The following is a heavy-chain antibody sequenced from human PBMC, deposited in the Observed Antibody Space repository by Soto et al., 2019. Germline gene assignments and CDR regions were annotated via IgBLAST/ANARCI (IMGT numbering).Heavy chain of an antibody. D-gene: IGHD3-22*01. CDR1: GYTFTSYG. CDR3: ARILTRYYYEESPYYYYGMDV. Sequence: GASVKVSCKASGYTFTSYGISWVRQAPGQGLEWMGWISAYNGNTNYAQKLQGRVTMTTDTSTSTAYMELRSLRSDDTAVYYCARILTRYYYEESPYYYYGMDVWGQGTTVTVSS. CDR2: ISAYNGNT. V-gene: IGHV1-18*04. J-gene: IGHJ6*02.